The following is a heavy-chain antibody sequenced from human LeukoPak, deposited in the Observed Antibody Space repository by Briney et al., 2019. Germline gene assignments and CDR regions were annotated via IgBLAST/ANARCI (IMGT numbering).Heavy chain of an antibody. Sequence: SETLSLTCTVSSGSISSSSYNWGWIRQPPGKGLEWIGSIYYSGSTYYNASLKSRVTISVDTSKNQFSLKLKSVTAADTAVYYCARGGYYGSGNDFRFDPWGQGTLVTVSS. V-gene: IGHV4-39*07. D-gene: IGHD3-10*01. CDR1: SGSISSSSYN. J-gene: IGHJ5*02. CDR2: IYYSGST. CDR3: ARGGYYGSGNDFRFDP.